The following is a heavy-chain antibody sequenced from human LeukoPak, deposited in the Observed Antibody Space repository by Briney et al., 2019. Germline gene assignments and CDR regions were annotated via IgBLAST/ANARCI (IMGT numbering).Heavy chain of an antibody. CDR2: IYHSGST. CDR3: ARDYYDSSGPGYFDY. CDR1: GGSISSGGYY. D-gene: IGHD3-22*01. V-gene: IGHV4-30-2*01. Sequence: KPSETLSFTCTVSGGSISSGGYYWSWIRQPPGKGLEWIGYIYHSGSTYYNPSLKSRVTISVDRSKDQFSLKLSSVTAADTAVYYCARDYYDSSGPGYFDYWGQGTLVTVSS. J-gene: IGHJ4*02.